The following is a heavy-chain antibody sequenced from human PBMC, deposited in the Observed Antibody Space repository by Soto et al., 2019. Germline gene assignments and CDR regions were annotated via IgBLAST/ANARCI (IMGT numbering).Heavy chain of an antibody. CDR3: AGAAGECIYGGRCSPFWFDP. V-gene: IGHV3-23*01. CDR1: GFTFSNFS. D-gene: IGHD3-3*02. Sequence: GGSLRLSCTASGFTFSNFSMSWVRQAPGKGPEWVSGISGSGVYTFYADSVKGRFTISRDNSKNTLYLQMNNLKTEDTAIYHCAGAAGECIYGGRCSPFWFDPWGQGTPVTVSS. CDR2: ISGSGVYT. J-gene: IGHJ5*02.